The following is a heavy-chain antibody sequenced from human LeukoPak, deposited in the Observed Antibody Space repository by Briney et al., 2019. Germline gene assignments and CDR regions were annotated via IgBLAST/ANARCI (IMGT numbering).Heavy chain of an antibody. D-gene: IGHD2-2*01. CDR2: ISSSSSYI. V-gene: IGHV3-21*04. Sequence: PGGSLRLSCAASGFTFSSYGMNWVRQAPGKGLEWVSLISSSSSYIYYADSVKGRFTISRDNSKNTLYLQMNSLRAEDTAVYYCARCSSTSPSLYYYGMDVWGQGTTVTVSS. CDR3: ARCSSTSPSLYYYGMDV. J-gene: IGHJ6*02. CDR1: GFTFSSYG.